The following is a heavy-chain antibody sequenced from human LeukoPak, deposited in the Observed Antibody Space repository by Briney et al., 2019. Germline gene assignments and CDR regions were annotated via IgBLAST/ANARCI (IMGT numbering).Heavy chain of an antibody. J-gene: IGHJ4*02. V-gene: IGHV1-18*04. D-gene: IGHD2-21*02. Sequence: GASVKVSCKASGYTFSTFGISWVRQAPGQGFQWMGWISGYNGNTKYAQELQGRVIMTTDTSTNTVYMELRSLRSDDTAVYYCARDHDSDSGLDYWGQGTLVTVSS. CDR1: GYTFSTFG. CDR2: ISGYNGNT. CDR3: ARDHDSDSGLDY.